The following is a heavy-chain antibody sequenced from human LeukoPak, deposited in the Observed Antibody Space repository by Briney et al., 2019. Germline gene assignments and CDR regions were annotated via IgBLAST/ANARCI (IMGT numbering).Heavy chain of an antibody. CDR3: ARAWGYCSSTSCYSEYYGMDV. D-gene: IGHD2-2*01. Sequence: ASVKVSCKASGGTFSSYAISWVRQAPGQGLEWMGRIIPILGIANYAQKFQGRVTITADKSTSTAYMELSSLRSEDTAVYYCARAWGYCSSTSCYSEYYGMDVWGQGTTATVSS. J-gene: IGHJ6*02. V-gene: IGHV1-69*04. CDR1: GGTFSSYA. CDR2: IIPILGIA.